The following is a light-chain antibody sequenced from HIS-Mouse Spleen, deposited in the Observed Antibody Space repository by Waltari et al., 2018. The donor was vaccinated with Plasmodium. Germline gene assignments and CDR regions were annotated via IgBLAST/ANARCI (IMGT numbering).Light chain of an antibody. CDR3: AAWDDSLSGLWV. V-gene: IGLV1-47*01. CDR2: RNN. CDR1: SSNIGSNY. J-gene: IGLJ3*02. Sequence: QSVLTQPPSASGTPGQRVTISCSGSSSNIGSNYVYWYQQLPGTAPKLLIYRNNPRPAGGPDRFSGSKSGTSASLAISGLRSEDEADYYCAAWDDSLSGLWVFGGGTKLTVL.